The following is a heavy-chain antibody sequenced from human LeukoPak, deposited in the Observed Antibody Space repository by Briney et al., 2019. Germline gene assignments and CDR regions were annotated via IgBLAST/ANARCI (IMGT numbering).Heavy chain of an antibody. V-gene: IGHV4-59*12. Sequence: SETLSLTCAVYGGSFSGYYWSWIRQPPGKGLEWIGYIYDSGSTNYNPSLKSRVTISVDTSKKQFSLKLSSVTAADTAVYYCAREKIGYYDGSGRGWFDPWGQGTLVTVSS. CDR2: IYDSGST. D-gene: IGHD3-22*01. CDR3: AREKIGYYDGSGRGWFDP. J-gene: IGHJ5*02. CDR1: GGSFSGYY.